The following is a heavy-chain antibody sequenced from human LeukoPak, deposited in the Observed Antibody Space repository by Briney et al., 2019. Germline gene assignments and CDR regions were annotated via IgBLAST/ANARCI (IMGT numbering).Heavy chain of an antibody. V-gene: IGHV3-30*02. Sequence: GGSLRLSCAASGFTFSGSAMHWVRQAPGKGLEWVAFIRYDGSNKYYADSVKGRFTISRDNSKNTLYLQMNSLRAEDTAVYYCAKDHHIGAGADYWGQGTLVTVSS. CDR1: GFTFSGSA. CDR3: AKDHHIGAGADY. J-gene: IGHJ4*02. D-gene: IGHD3-10*01. CDR2: IRYDGSNK.